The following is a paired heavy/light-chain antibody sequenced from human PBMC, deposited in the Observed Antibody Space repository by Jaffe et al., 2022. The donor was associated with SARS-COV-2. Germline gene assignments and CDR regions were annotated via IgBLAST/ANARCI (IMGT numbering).Light chain of an antibody. J-gene: IGLJ2*01. CDR2: ATS. CDR1: TGAVTSSHY. CDR3: FLSYSGTRQV. V-gene: IGLV7-46*01. Sequence: QAVVTQEPSLTVSPGETVTLTCGSSTGAVTSSHYPYWFQQKPGQAPTTLIYATSNKHSWTPARFSGSLLGDKAALTLSGAQPEDEADYYCFLSYSGTRQVFGGGTKLTVL.
Heavy chain of an antibody. D-gene: IGHD3-10*01. CDR1: GFIFTNYA. Sequence: DVELVESGGGLVQPGGSLRLSCAASGFIFTNYAMTWVRQAPGKGLEWVSVISGSGAGTYYADSVKGRFTISRDNSKNTLYLQMNSLRAEDTAIYYCANLGKRGNHFMGVWGKGTTVTVSS. V-gene: IGHV3-23*04. CDR2: ISGSGAGT. J-gene: IGHJ6*03. CDR3: ANLGKRGNHFMGV.